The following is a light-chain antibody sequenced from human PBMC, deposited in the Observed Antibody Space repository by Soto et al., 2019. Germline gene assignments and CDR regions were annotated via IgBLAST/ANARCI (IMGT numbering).Light chain of an antibody. V-gene: IGKV1-8*01. CDR1: QGISSY. Sequence: AIRMTQSPSSLSASTGDRVTITCRASQGISSYLAWYQQKPGKAPKLLIYAASTMQSGVPSRFSGSGFGTVFTFTFGSLHSKDFATYYCQKYYSYPSPFGGGTKGDIK. CDR3: QKYYSYPSP. CDR2: AAS. J-gene: IGKJ4*01.